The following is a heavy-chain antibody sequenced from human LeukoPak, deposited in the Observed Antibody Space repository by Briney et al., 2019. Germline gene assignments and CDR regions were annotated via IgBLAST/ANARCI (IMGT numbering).Heavy chain of an antibody. CDR3: ARVGYSLIEYYYYGMDV. CDR2: ISSSSSYI. Sequence: GGSLRLSCAASGFTFSSYSMNWVRQAPGKGLEWVSSISSSSSYIYYADSVKGRFTISRDNAKNSLYLQMNSLRAEDTAVYYCARVGYSLIEYYYYGMDVWGQGTTVTVSS. CDR1: GFTFSSYS. D-gene: IGHD5-18*01. V-gene: IGHV3-21*01. J-gene: IGHJ6*02.